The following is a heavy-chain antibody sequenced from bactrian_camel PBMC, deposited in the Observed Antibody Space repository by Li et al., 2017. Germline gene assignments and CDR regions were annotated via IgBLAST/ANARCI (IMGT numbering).Heavy chain of an antibody. CDR2: ISTDGTT. Sequence: HVQLVESGGGLVQAGGSLRLSCVASGFIHDSCCMKWFRQIPGQEHELVSSISTDGTTYYADSARGRFTIFSDTAKNTLSLEMNNVKPEDTGVYYCAAPGGYSYWEFGYWGQGTQVTVS. J-gene: IGHJ6*01. V-gene: IGHV3S55*01. CDR1: GFIHDSCC. D-gene: IGHD2*01. CDR3: AAPGGYSYWEFGY.